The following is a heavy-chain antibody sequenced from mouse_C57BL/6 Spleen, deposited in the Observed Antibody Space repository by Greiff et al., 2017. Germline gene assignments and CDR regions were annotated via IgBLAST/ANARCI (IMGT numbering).Heavy chain of an antibody. D-gene: IGHD4-1*01. CDR1: GFSLTSYA. CDR2: IWTGGGT. CDR3: ARPANWDAYAMDY. J-gene: IGHJ4*01. V-gene: IGHV2-9-1*01. Sequence: VKLVESGPGLVAPSQSLSITCTVSGFSLTSYAISWVRQPPGKGLEWLGVIWTGGGTNYNSALKSRLSISKDNSKSQVFLKMNSLQTDDTARYYCARPANWDAYAMDYWGQGTSVTVSS.